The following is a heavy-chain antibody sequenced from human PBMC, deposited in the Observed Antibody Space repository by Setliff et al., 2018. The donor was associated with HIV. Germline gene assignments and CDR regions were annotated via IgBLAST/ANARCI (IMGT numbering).Heavy chain of an antibody. D-gene: IGHD3-22*01. CDR2: IWYDGSNK. V-gene: IGHV3-33*06. CDR1: GFTFSTYG. CDR3: AKTYYYDSSGYYYFDS. Sequence: PGGSLRLSCAASGFTFSTYGMHWVRQAPGKGLEWLAVIWYDGSNKYYADSVKGRFTISRDNSKNSLYLQMNSLRAEDTAVYYCAKTYYYDSSGYYYFDSWGQGTLVTVSS. J-gene: IGHJ4*02.